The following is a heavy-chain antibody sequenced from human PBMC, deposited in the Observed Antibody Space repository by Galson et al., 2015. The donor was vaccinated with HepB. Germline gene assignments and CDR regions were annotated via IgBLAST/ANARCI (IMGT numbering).Heavy chain of an antibody. CDR2: INTNTGNP. CDR1: GYTFTSYA. J-gene: IGHJ4*02. V-gene: IGHV7-4-1*02. D-gene: IGHD3-22*01. CDR3: ARDGLDYYDSSGYYYPFDY. Sequence: SVKVSCKASGYTFTSYAMNWVRQAPGQGLEWMGWINTNTGNPTYAQGFTGRFVFSLDTSVSTAYLQISSLKAEDTAVYYCARDGLDYYDSSGYYYPFDYWGQGTLVTVSS.